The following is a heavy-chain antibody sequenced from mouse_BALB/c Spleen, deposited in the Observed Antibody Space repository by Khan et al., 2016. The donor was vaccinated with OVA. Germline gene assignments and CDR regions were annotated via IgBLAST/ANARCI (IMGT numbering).Heavy chain of an antibody. D-gene: IGHD2-12*01. J-gene: IGHJ3*01. CDR2: IWNDGRT. CDR3: ARNSYRYDFTY. CDR1: GFSLSTYG. V-gene: IGHV2-2*01. Sequence: QVQLQQSGPGLVQPSQSLSITCTVSGFSLSTYGIHWVRQSPGKGLEWLGVIWNDGRTDYNVPFIPRLSITKDNSKSHVFFHMNSLQPDDTALYYCARNSYRYDFTYWGQGTLVTVSA.